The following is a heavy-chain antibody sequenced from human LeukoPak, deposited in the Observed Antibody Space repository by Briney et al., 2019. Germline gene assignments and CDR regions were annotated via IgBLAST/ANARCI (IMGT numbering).Heavy chain of an antibody. CDR2: IIPIFGTA. J-gene: IGHJ4*02. CDR1: GGTFSSYA. V-gene: IGHV1-69*01. D-gene: IGHD2-8*01. CDR3: ARELYGKYDY. Sequence: ASVKVSCKASGGTFSSYAISWVRQAPGQGLEWMGGIIPIFGTANYAQKFQGRVTITADESTSTAYMELSSLRSEDAAVYYCARELYGKYDYWGQGTLVTVSS.